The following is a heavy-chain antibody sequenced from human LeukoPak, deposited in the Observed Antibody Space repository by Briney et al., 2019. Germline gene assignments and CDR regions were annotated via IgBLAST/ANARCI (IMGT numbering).Heavy chain of an antibody. CDR2: IRYDGSSK. D-gene: IGHD2-15*01. CDR1: GFTFTTYG. J-gene: IGHJ3*01. V-gene: IGHV3-30*02. Sequence: GGSLRLPCAASGFTFTTYGIHWVRQAPGKGLEWVAFIRYDGSSKYYADFVKGRFTISRDSSKNTLYLQMNSLRPEDTAVYYCAKDSCSGGRCYSSPYDAFDVWGQGTVVTVSS. CDR3: AKDSCSGGRCYSSPYDAFDV.